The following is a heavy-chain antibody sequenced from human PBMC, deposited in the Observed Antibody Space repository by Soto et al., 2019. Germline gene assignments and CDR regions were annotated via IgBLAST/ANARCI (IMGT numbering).Heavy chain of an antibody. CDR1: GFTFSSYA. CDR2: IGSGGST. D-gene: IGHD4-17*01. Sequence: LRLSCAASGFTFSSYAMTWVRQAPGKGLEWVSAIGSGGSTYYADSVKGRFTISRDNSRNTLYLQMNSLRADDTAVYYCAKDLGSPTVVTPELEFDYWGQGTLVTVSS. CDR3: AKDLGSPTVVTPELEFDY. J-gene: IGHJ4*02. V-gene: IGHV3-23*01.